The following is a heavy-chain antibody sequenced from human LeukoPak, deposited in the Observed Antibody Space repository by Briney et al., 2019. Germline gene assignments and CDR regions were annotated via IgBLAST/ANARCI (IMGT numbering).Heavy chain of an antibody. V-gene: IGHV1-2*02. CDR2: MNPNSGAT. CDR1: GYTFTSYD. D-gene: IGHD3-9*01. CDR3: ARFSVGGRYDFDY. Sequence: GASVKVSCKASGYTFTSYDINWVRQATGQGLEWMGWMNPNSGATKYAQKFQDRVTMTRDTSINTAYMELSRLRSDDTAVYYCARFSVGGRYDFDYWGQGTLVTVSS. J-gene: IGHJ4*02.